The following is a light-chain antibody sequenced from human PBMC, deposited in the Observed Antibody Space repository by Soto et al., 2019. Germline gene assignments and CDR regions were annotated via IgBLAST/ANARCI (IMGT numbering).Light chain of an antibody. CDR2: GAS. Sequence: EIVLTQSPGTLSLSPGERATLSCRASQSLSSTYLAWYQQKPGQAPRLLIYGASSRATGIPDRFSGSGSGTVFTLTIRSLEPEDFAVYYCQQYGSTPVTFGGGTRVEIK. CDR1: QSLSSTY. J-gene: IGKJ4*01. CDR3: QQYGSTPVT. V-gene: IGKV3-20*01.